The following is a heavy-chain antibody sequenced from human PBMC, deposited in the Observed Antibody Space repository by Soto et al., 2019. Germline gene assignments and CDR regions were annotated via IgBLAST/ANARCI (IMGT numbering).Heavy chain of an antibody. CDR2: IYYSGST. CDR3: ARHPSDFWFDP. V-gene: IGHV4-39*01. D-gene: IGHD2-21*02. CDR1: GGAIIRSSDF. Sequence: SETLPLNCTVSGGAIIRSSDFWGWIRQPPGKGLEWIGSIYYSGSTYYNPSLKSRVTVSVDTSKNQFSLKLSSVTAADTAVYYCARHPSDFWFDPWGQGTLVTVS. J-gene: IGHJ5*02.